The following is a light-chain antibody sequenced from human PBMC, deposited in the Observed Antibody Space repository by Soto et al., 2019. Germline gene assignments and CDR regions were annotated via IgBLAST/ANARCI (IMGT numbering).Light chain of an antibody. CDR3: QQYNNWPPLT. CDR2: GAS. Sequence: EIVMTQSPATLSVSPGERATLSCRASKSVSSNLAWYQQKPGQAPRLLIYGASTRATGIPARFSGSGSVTEFTLTISSLQSEDFAVYYCQQYNNWPPLTFGQGTKLEIK. CDR1: KSVSSN. V-gene: IGKV3-15*01. J-gene: IGKJ2*01.